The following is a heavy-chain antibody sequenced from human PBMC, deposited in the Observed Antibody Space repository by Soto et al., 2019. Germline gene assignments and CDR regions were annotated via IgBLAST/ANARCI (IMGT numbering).Heavy chain of an antibody. CDR2: ISGRGGST. CDR1: GFTFSSYA. Sequence: EVQLLESGGGLVQPVGSLRLSCAASGFTFSSYAMSWVRQAPGKELEWVAAISGRGGSTYYADSVKGRFTSSRDNAKNTLYLQMTSLRAEDTAVYYCATEGAVAGTFDYWGQGTLVTVSS. CDR3: ATEGAVAGTFDY. V-gene: IGHV3-23*01. D-gene: IGHD6-19*01. J-gene: IGHJ4*02.